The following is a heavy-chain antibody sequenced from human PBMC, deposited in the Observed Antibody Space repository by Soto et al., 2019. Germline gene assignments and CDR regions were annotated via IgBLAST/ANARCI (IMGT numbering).Heavy chain of an antibody. V-gene: IGHV1-3*01. D-gene: IGHD6-19*01. J-gene: IGHJ5*02. CDR3: ARVVAGPLLWLDP. CDR2: INADNGNT. CDR1: GYTFTSYA. Sequence: ASVKVSCKASGYTFTSYAMRWVRQAPGQRLEWMGWINADNGNTKYSQKFQGRVTITRDTSASPAYMELSRLRSEDTSVYYLARVVAGPLLWLDPWGQGTLVTVS.